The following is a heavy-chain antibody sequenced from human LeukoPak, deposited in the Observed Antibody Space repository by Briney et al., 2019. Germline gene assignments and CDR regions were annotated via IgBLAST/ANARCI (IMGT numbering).Heavy chain of an antibody. CDR3: ARVAAAAGPSDY. CDR2: MNPNSGNT. V-gene: IGHV1-8*01. D-gene: IGHD6-13*01. Sequence: ASVKVSCKASGYTFTSYDINWVRQATGQGLEWMGWMNPNSGNTGYAQKFQGRVTMTRSTSISTAYMELSSLRSEDTAVYYCARVAAAAGPSDYWGQGTLVTVSS. CDR1: GYTFTSYD. J-gene: IGHJ4*02.